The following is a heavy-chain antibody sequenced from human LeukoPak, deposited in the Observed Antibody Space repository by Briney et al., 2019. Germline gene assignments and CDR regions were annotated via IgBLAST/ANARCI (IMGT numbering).Heavy chain of an antibody. CDR3: AKTDQGGSGWPFDY. V-gene: IGHV3-21*01. CDR1: GFTFSSYS. D-gene: IGHD6-19*01. J-gene: IGHJ4*02. Sequence: GGSLRLSCAASGFTFSSYSMNWVRQAPGKELEWVSSISSSSSYIYYADSVKGRFTISRDNAKNSLYLQMNSLRAEDTAVYYCAKTDQGGSGWPFDYWGQGTLVTVSS. CDR2: ISSSSSYI.